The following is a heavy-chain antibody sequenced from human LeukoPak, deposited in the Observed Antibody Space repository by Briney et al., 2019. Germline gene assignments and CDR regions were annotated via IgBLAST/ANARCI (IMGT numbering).Heavy chain of an antibody. D-gene: IGHD3-22*01. CDR3: ARGQYYYDSSSSGAFDI. J-gene: IGHJ3*02. CDR1: GGSFSGYY. Sequence: SETLSLTCAVYGGSFSGYYWSWIRQPPGKGLGWIGEINHSGSTNYNPSLKSRVTISVDTSKNQFSLKLSSVTAADTAVYYCARGQYYYDSSSSGAFDIWGQGTMVTVSS. CDR2: INHSGST. V-gene: IGHV4-34*01.